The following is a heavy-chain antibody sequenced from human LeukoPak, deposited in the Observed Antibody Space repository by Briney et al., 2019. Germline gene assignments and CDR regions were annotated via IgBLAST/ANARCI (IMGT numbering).Heavy chain of an antibody. CDR2: IYYSGST. D-gene: IGHD2-2*01. J-gene: IGHJ6*03. Sequence: SETLSLTCTVSGGSISSYYWAWIRQPPGKGLEWIGSIYYSGSTYYNPSLKSRVTISVDTSKNQFSLKLSSVTAADTAVYYCARVIVVVPAAIYYYYYMDVWGKGTTVTVSS. V-gene: IGHV4-39*07. CDR3: ARVIVVVPAAIYYYYYMDV. CDR1: GGSISSYY.